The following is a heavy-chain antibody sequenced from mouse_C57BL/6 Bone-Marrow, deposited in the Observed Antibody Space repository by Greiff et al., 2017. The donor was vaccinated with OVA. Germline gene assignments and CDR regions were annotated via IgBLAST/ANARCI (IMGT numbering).Heavy chain of an antibody. J-gene: IGHJ1*03. CDR1: GYTFTDYN. Sequence: EVQLQESGPELVKPGASVKIPCKASGYTFTDYNMDWVKQSHGKSLEWIGDINPNNGGTIYNQKFKGKATLTVDKSSSTAYMELSSLTSEDSAVYFCARIYGNYDWYFDVWGTGTTVTVSS. D-gene: IGHD2-1*01. V-gene: IGHV1-18*01. CDR2: INPNNGGT. CDR3: ARIYGNYDWYFDV.